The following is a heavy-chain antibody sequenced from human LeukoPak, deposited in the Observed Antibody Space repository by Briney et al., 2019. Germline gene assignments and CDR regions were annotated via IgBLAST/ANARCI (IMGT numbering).Heavy chain of an antibody. CDR1: GFTFSSYA. V-gene: IGHV3-23*01. J-gene: IGHJ4*02. Sequence: PGGSLRLSCAASGFTFSSYAMSWVRQAPGKGLEWVSAISGSGGSTYYADSVKGRFTISRDNSKNTLYLQMNSLRAEDTAVYYCAKGGGYCTNGVCLGGYFDYWGQGTLVTVSS. CDR3: AKGGGYCTNGVCLGGYFDY. CDR2: ISGSGGST. D-gene: IGHD2-8*01.